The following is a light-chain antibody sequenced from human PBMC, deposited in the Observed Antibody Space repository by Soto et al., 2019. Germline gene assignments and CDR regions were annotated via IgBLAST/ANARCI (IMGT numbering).Light chain of an antibody. CDR3: QQYNSFWT. CDR2: DVS. V-gene: IGKV1-5*01. CDR1: QSISTW. J-gene: IGKJ1*01. Sequence: DIQMTHSPSTLSASVGDRVTFTCRASQSISTWLAWYQQKPGKAPKLLISDVSSLKSGVPSRFSGSGSGTEFTLTISGLHPDDSATYYCQQYNSFWTFGQGTKVDIK.